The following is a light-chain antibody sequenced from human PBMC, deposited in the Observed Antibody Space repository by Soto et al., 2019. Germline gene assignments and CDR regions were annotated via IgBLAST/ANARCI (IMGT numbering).Light chain of an antibody. V-gene: IGKV3-11*01. CDR2: EAS. CDR1: QSVSSY. Sequence: EIVLTQSPGTLSLSPGERDTLSCRASQSVSSYLAWYQQKPGQAPRLLIYEASNRATGIPARVSGSGSGTDCTLTISSLEPEDFAVYYCQQRSNWPITFGQGTRLEIK. CDR3: QQRSNWPIT. J-gene: IGKJ5*01.